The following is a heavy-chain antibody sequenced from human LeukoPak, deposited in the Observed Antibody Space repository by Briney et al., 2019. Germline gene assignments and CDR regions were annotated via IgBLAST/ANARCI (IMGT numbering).Heavy chain of an antibody. Sequence: QPGRSLRLSCAASGFTFSSYEMNWVRQAPGKGLECVSYISSSGSTIYYADSVKGRFTISRDNAKNSLFLQMNSLRAEDTAVYYCTRTLQSVRDGYKSFDSWGQGTLVTVSS. CDR3: TRTLQSVRDGYKSFDS. CDR1: GFTFSSYE. V-gene: IGHV3-48*03. J-gene: IGHJ4*02. CDR2: ISSSGSTI. D-gene: IGHD5-24*01.